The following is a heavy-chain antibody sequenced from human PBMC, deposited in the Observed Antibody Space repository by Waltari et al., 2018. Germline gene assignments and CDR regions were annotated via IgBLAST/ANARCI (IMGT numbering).Heavy chain of an antibody. Sequence: QLQLQESGPGLVKPSETLSLTCTVSGGSIRSSSYYWGWIRQPPGKGLEWIGSIYYSGSTYYNPSLKSRVTISVDTSKNQFSLKLSSVTAADTAVYYCASPREGGGYYHEYFQHWGQGTLVTVSS. CDR3: ASPREGGGYYHEYFQH. D-gene: IGHD3-22*01. J-gene: IGHJ1*01. V-gene: IGHV4-39*07. CDR1: GGSIRSSSYY. CDR2: IYYSGST.